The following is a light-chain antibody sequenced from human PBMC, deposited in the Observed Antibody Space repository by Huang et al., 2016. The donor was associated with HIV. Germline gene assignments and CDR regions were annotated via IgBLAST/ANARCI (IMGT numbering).Light chain of an antibody. CDR3: QLRSNWLFT. CDR1: QRINNY. J-gene: IGKJ3*01. Sequence: EIVLTQSPATLSLSPGERATLSCRASQRINNYLAWYQQKPGQAPRLLIYDASNRATGIPARFSGSGSGTDFSLTISSLEPEDFAVYYCQLRSNWLFTFGPGTKVDS. V-gene: IGKV3-11*01. CDR2: DAS.